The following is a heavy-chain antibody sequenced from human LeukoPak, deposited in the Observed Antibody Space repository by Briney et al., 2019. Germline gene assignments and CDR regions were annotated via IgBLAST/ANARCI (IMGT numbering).Heavy chain of an antibody. CDR1: RYTFTSYG. D-gene: IGHD2-15*01. J-gene: IGHJ3*02. Sequence: ASVKVSCKASRYTFTSYGISWVRQAPGQGLEWMGWISVYNGNTNYAQKLQGRVTMTTDTSTSTAYMELRSLRSDDTAVYYCASPYCSGGTCYAHDAFYIWGQGTMVTVSS. CDR2: ISVYNGNT. CDR3: ASPYCSGGTCYAHDAFYI. V-gene: IGHV1-18*01.